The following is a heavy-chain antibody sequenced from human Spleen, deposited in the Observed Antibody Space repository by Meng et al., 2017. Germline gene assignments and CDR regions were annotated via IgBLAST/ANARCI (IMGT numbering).Heavy chain of an antibody. CDR2: INPNSGGT. CDR1: GYTFTAYY. V-gene: IGHV1-2*06. J-gene: IGHJ4*01. D-gene: IGHD2-21*01. CDR3: AKALGWGSSPDY. Sequence: QVHLVQSGADVKKPGASVKAPCKASGYTFTAYYIHWVRPAPGQGLEWMGRINPNSGGTNFAQKFQGRVIMTRDTSISTAYMELSILGFDDTAVYYCAKALGWGSSPDYWGHGILVTVSS.